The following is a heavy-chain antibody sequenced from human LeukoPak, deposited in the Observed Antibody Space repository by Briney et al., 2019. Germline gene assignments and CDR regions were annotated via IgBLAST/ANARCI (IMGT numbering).Heavy chain of an antibody. J-gene: IGHJ4*02. CDR3: AKLDRGVIVPYYDY. CDR2: ISGSGGSA. D-gene: IGHD3-16*02. V-gene: IGHV3-23*01. CDR1: GFTFISYA. Sequence: GWSLRLSCAASGFTFISYAMSWVRQAPGKGLDWVSAISGSGGSANYADSVRGRFTVSRDISRNTLYLQINSLRVEDTAIYYCAKLDRGVIVPYYDYWGQGTLITVSS.